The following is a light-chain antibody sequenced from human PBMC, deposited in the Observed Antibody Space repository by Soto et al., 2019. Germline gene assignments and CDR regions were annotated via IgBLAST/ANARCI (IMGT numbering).Light chain of an antibody. CDR3: QQYNTYST. CDR1: QNIDIW. CDR2: DAS. J-gene: IGKJ1*01. Sequence: DIQITQSPSPLSASVGESATITCRSSQNIDIWLSWYQVRPGRAPRLRVYDASNLKSGVPSRFSGSGSGTEFTLTISSLQPDDFASYYCQQYNTYSTFGQGTKLDIK. V-gene: IGKV1-5*01.